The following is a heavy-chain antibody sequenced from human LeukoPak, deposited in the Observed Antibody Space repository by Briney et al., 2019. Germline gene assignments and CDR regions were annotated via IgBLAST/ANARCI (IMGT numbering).Heavy chain of an antibody. J-gene: IGHJ4*02. CDR2: INPNGADT. V-gene: IGHV1-2*02. Sequence: ASVKVSCKASGYTFTGYYMHWVRQAPGQRLEWMGWINPNGADTNYAQKLQGRVTMTTDTSTSTAYMELRSLRSDDTAVYYCARDDRVGAPDYWGQGTLVTVSS. CDR1: GYTFTGYY. D-gene: IGHD1-26*01. CDR3: ARDDRVGAPDY.